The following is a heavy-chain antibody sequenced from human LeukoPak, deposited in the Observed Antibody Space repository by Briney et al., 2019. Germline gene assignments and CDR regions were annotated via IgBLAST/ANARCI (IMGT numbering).Heavy chain of an antibody. CDR3: ARDHYGSGSHDYFDY. CDR1: GFTFSYNS. J-gene: IGHJ4*02. Sequence: GGSLRLSCAASGFTFSYNSMNWVRQAPGKGLEWVSFISSSSSYIYYADSVKGRFTISRDNAKNSLYLQMNSLRAEDTAVYYCARDHYGSGSHDYFDYWGQGILVTVSS. V-gene: IGHV3-21*01. D-gene: IGHD3-10*01. CDR2: ISSSSSYI.